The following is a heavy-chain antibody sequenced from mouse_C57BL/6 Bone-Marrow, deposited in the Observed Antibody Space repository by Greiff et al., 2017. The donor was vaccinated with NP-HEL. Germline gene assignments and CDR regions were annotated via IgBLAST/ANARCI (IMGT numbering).Heavy chain of an antibody. CDR1: GYTFTSYW. CDR2: IHPNSGST. D-gene: IGHD2-3*01. Sequence: VQLQQPGAELVKPGASVKLSCKASGYTFTSYWMHWVKQRPGQGLEWIGMIHPNSGSTNYNEKFKSKATLTLDKSSSSAYMQLSSLTSEDSAVYTCASPDGYYPYWYFDVWGTGTTVTVSS. CDR3: ASPDGYYPYWYFDV. J-gene: IGHJ1*03. V-gene: IGHV1-64*01.